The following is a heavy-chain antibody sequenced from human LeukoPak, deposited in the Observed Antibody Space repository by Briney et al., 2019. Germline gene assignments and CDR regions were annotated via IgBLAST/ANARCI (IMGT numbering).Heavy chain of an antibody. V-gene: IGHV3-11*04. J-gene: IGHJ5*02. CDR3: ASGSSSSGFDP. CDR1: GLRFSDYY. CDR2: VSSGGDIM. Sequence: GGSLRLSCAASGLRFSDYYVSWIRQAPGKGLQWVSYVSSGGDIMHYADSVKGRFTSSRDNAKNSLYLQMNSLRAEDTAVYYCASGSSSSGFDPWGQGTLVTVSS. D-gene: IGHD6-13*01.